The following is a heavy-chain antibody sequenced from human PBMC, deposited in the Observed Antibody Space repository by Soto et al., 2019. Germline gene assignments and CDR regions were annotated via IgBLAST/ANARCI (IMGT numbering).Heavy chain of an antibody. CDR1: GFSLSNARMG. Sequence: QVTLKESGPALVKPTETLTLTCTVSGFSLSNARMGVSWIRQPPGKALEWLAHIFSNDEKSYSTSLKSRLTISKDTSKSQVVLTMTNMDPVDTATYYCARSNSGYDDYYYYYYMDVWGKGTTVTVSS. V-gene: IGHV2-26*01. CDR3: ARSNSGYDDYYYYYYMDV. CDR2: IFSNDEK. J-gene: IGHJ6*03. D-gene: IGHD5-12*01.